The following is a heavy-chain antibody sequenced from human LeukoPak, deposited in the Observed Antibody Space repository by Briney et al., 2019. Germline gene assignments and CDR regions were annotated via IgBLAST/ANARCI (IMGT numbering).Heavy chain of an antibody. CDR2: IYTGGST. D-gene: IGHD3-3*02. CDR3: ARDPISDY. CDR1: GFTVSSNY. J-gene: IGHJ4*02. Sequence: GGSLRLSCAASGFTVSSNYMSWVRQAPGKGLEWVSAIYTGGSTYYAGSVKGRFTISRDNSKNTLYLQMNSLRAEDTAVYYCARDPISDYWGQGTLVTVSS. V-gene: IGHV3-66*01.